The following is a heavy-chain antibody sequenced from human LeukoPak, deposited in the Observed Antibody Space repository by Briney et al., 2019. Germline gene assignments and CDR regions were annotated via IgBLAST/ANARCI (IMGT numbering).Heavy chain of an antibody. CDR2: IYYSGST. D-gene: IGHD6-19*01. V-gene: IGHV4-59*01. Sequence: PETLSLTCTVSGGSISSYYWSWIRQPPGKRLEWIGYIYYSGSTNYNPSLKSRVTISVDTSKNQFSLKLSSVTAADTAVYYCARDRRVAGRRAFDIWGQGTMVTVSS. CDR1: GGSISSYY. J-gene: IGHJ3*02. CDR3: ARDRRVAGRRAFDI.